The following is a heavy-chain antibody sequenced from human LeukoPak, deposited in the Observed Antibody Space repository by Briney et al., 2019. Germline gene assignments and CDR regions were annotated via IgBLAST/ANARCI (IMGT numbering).Heavy chain of an antibody. CDR1: GYTFTSYY. CDR2: INPNSGGT. Sequence: GASVKASCKASGYTFTSYYMHWVRQAPGQGLEWMGWINPNSGGTNYAQKLQGRVTMTTDTSTSTAYMELRSLRSDDTAVYYCARGPSSSWYYYYYMDVWGKGTTVTVSS. D-gene: IGHD6-13*01. V-gene: IGHV1-2*02. J-gene: IGHJ6*03. CDR3: ARGPSSSWYYYYYMDV.